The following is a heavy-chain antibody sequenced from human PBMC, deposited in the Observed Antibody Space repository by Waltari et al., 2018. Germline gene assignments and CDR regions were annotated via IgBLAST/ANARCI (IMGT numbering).Heavy chain of an antibody. D-gene: IGHD3-3*01. CDR3: ARYLGWFDIRYFDY. CDR1: GGSFSGYY. J-gene: IGHJ4*02. CDR2: INHSGST. Sequence: QVQLQQWGAGLLKPSETLSLTCAVYGGSFSGYYWSWIRQPPGKGLEWIGEINHSGSTNYNPSLKSRVTISVDTSKNQFSLKLSSVTAADTAVYYCARYLGWFDIRYFDYWGQGTLVTVSS. V-gene: IGHV4-34*01.